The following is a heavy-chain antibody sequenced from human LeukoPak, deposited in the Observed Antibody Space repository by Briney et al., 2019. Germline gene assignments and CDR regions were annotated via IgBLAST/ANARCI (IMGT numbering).Heavy chain of an antibody. CDR3: ARDWGAGTVDY. J-gene: IGHJ4*02. CDR2: ISSSGSTI. CDR1: GFTFSSYE. D-gene: IGHD6-13*01. V-gene: IGHV3-48*03. Sequence: SGGSLRLSCAASGFTFSSYEMNWVRQAPGKGLEWVSYISSSGSTIYYADPVKGRFTISRDNAKNSLYLQMNSLRAEDTAVYYCARDWGAGTVDYWGQGTLVTVSS.